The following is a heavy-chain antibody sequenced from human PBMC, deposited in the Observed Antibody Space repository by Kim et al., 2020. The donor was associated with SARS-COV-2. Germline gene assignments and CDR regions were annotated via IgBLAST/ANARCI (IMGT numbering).Heavy chain of an antibody. J-gene: IGHJ4*02. CDR2: I. D-gene: IGHD6-6*01. V-gene: IGHV3-11*01. Sequence: IYDADSVKGRVTISKDKAKNSLFLQMSGLRVEDTAIYYCARESSSSSSFDYWGQGTLVTVSS. CDR3: ARESSSSSSFDY.